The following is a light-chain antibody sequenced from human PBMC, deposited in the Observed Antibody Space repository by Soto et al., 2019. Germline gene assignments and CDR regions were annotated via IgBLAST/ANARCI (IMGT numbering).Light chain of an antibody. CDR3: CSYAGSPYV. J-gene: IGLJ1*01. CDR2: EGN. CDR1: SSDVGSYNL. V-gene: IGLV2-23*01. Sequence: SVLTQPASVSGSPGQSITISCTGTSSDVGSYNLVSWYQQHPGKAPKLMIYEGNQRPSGISNRFSGSKSGNTASLTISGLQAEDEADYYCCSYAGSPYVFGTGTKVTVL.